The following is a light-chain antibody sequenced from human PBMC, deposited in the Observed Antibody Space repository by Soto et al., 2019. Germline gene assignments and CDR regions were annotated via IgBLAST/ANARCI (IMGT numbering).Light chain of an antibody. CDR2: DVS. CDR3: CSYTRSGTLI. Sequence: QSALTQPASVSGSPGQSITISCVGTSSDIGDYNYVSWYQQHPGKVPKVIIYDVSNRPSGVSYRFSATKSGNTASLTISGLQAEGEADYYCCSYTRSGTLIFGTGTKLTVL. V-gene: IGLV2-14*01. J-gene: IGLJ1*01. CDR1: SSDIGDYNY.